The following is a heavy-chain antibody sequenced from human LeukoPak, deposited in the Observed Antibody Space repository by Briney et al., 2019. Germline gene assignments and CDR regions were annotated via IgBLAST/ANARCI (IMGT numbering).Heavy chain of an antibody. J-gene: IGHJ5*02. Sequence: PSETLSLTCTVSGGSVSSYYWSWIRQPPGKGLEWIGYIYYSGSTNYNPSLKSRVTISVDTSKNQFSLKLSSVTAADTAVYYCARGRHYGDYLNWFDPWGQGTLVTVSS. V-gene: IGHV4-59*02. CDR1: GGSVSSYY. CDR3: ARGRHYGDYLNWFDP. D-gene: IGHD4-17*01. CDR2: IYYSGST.